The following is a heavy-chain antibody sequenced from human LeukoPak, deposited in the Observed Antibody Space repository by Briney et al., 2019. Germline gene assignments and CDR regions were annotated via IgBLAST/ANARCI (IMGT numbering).Heavy chain of an antibody. CDR1: GFTFRSYA. Sequence: GGSLRLSCAASGFTFRSYAMNWVRQAPGKGLEWVSGISGSGGGTYYADSVKGRFTISRDNSKNTLYLQMNSLRAEDTAVYYCAKAGTVTTGVLWGQGTLVTVSS. CDR2: ISGSGGGT. J-gene: IGHJ4*02. V-gene: IGHV3-23*01. D-gene: IGHD4-17*01. CDR3: AKAGTVTTGVL.